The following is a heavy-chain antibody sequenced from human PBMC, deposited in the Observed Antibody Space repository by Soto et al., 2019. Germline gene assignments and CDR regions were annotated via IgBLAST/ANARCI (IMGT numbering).Heavy chain of an antibody. CDR3: ARSGRFLELLLYLDY. J-gene: IGHJ4*02. CDR2: VYYSGST. CDR1: GDSINNYY. D-gene: IGHD3-3*01. V-gene: IGHV4-59*01. Sequence: QVQLQESGPGLVKPSETLSLTCTVSGDSINNYYWSWIRQSPGKGLEWIGYVYYSGSTTYNPSLKSRVTISVDRAKNQFSLRLKSVTAADTAIYYCARSGRFLELLLYLDYWGQGALVTVSS.